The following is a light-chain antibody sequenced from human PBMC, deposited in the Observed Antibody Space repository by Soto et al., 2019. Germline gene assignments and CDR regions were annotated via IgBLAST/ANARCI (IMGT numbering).Light chain of an antibody. Sequence: EIVLTQSPGTLSLSPGERATLSCRASQSVSSSYLTWYQQKPGQAPRLLIYGASSRATGIPDRFSGSGSRTDFTITISRLEPEDFAVYYCQHYSSSSGTFGQGTKVEIK. CDR1: QSVSSSY. V-gene: IGKV3-20*01. J-gene: IGKJ1*01. CDR3: QHYSSSSGT. CDR2: GAS.